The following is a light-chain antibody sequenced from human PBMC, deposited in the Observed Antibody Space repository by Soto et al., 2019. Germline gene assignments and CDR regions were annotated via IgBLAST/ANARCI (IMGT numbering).Light chain of an antibody. CDR1: SSDVGAYNY. Sequence: QSARTQPASVSRSPGQSITISCTGTSSDVGAYNYVSWYQQYPGKAPKLMIYEVNTRPSGISGRFSGSKSGNTASLTISGLQAEDEADYYCTSFTTTSAYVFGTGTKLTIL. V-gene: IGLV2-14*01. CDR3: TSFTTTSAYV. CDR2: EVN. J-gene: IGLJ1*01.